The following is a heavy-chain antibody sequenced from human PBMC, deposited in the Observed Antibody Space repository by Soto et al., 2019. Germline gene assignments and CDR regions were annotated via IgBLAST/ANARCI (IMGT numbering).Heavy chain of an antibody. D-gene: IGHD6-13*01. CDR1: GFTFSSYA. J-gene: IGHJ6*02. V-gene: IGHV3-23*01. Sequence: GGSLRLSCAASGFTFSSYAMSWVRQAPGKGLEWVSAISGSGGSTYYADSVKGRFTISRDNSKNTLYLQMNSLRAEDTAVYYCAKISDWLYSSSYHPLAYGMDVWGQGTTVTVSS. CDR3: AKISDWLYSSSYHPLAYGMDV. CDR2: ISGSGGST.